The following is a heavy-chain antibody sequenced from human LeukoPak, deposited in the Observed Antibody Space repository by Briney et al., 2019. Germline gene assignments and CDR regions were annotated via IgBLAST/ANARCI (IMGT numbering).Heavy chain of an antibody. D-gene: IGHD1-26*01. Sequence: GRSLRLSCAASGFTFNEFGVHWVRQAPGQGLEWVALIWYDGSNKYYADSVKGRFTISRDNSKNTLYLQMNSLRVEDTALYYCARDRPTGSYYSIDYWGQGTLATVSS. CDR3: ARDRPTGSYYSIDY. V-gene: IGHV3-33*01. CDR2: IWYDGSNK. J-gene: IGHJ4*02. CDR1: GFTFNEFG.